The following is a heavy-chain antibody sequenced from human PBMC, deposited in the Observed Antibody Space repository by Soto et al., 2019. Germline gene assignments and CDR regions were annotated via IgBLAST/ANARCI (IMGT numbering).Heavy chain of an antibody. V-gene: IGHV4-39*01. CDR1: GGSISSSSYY. CDR3: ARRRYDFWSGYSLGSYYYYYGMDV. CDR2: IYYSGST. D-gene: IGHD3-3*01. J-gene: IGHJ6*02. Sequence: PSETLSLTCTVSGGSISSSSYYWGWIRQPPGKGLEWIGSIYYSGSTYYNPSLKSRVTISVDTSKNQFSLKLSSVTAADTAVYYCARRRYDFWSGYSLGSYYYYYGMDVWGQGTTVTAP.